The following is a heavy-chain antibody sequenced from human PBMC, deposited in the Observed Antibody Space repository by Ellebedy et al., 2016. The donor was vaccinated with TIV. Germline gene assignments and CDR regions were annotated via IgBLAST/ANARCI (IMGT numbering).Heavy chain of an antibody. V-gene: IGHV3-23*01. D-gene: IGHD6-19*01. CDR2: ISGSGGST. Sequence: GESLKISCAASGFTFSSYAMSWVRQAPGKGLEWVSAISGSGGSTYYADSVKGRFTISRDNAKNSLYLQMNSLRAEDTAVYYCAREGAVAGSPDYWGQGTLVTVSS. CDR1: GFTFSSYA. J-gene: IGHJ4*02. CDR3: AREGAVAGSPDY.